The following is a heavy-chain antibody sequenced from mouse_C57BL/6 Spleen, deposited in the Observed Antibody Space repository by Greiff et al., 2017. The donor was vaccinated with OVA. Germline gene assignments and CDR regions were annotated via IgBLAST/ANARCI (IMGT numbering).Heavy chain of an antibody. CDR1: GYTFTDYE. J-gene: IGHJ1*03. CDR2: IDPETGGT. D-gene: IGHD2-1*01. Sequence: VQLQQSGAALVRPGASVTLSCKASGYTFTDYEMHWVKQTPVHGLEWIGAIDPETGGTAYNQKFKGKAILTADKSSSTAYMELRSLTSEDSAVYYCTRYYGNYGGYFDVWGTGTTVTVSS. V-gene: IGHV1-15*01. CDR3: TRYYGNYGGYFDV.